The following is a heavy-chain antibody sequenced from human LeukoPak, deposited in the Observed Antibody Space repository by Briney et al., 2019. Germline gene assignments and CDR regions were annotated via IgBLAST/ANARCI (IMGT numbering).Heavy chain of an antibody. CDR1: GGSFSGYY. Sequence: TSETLSLTCAVYGGSFSGYYWSWIRQPPGKGLEWIGEINHSGSTSYNPSLKSRVTISVDTSKNQFSLKLSSVTAADTAVYYCARAGPRPYYFDYWGQGTLVTVSS. CDR2: INHSGST. CDR3: ARAGPRPYYFDY. V-gene: IGHV4-34*01. J-gene: IGHJ4*02.